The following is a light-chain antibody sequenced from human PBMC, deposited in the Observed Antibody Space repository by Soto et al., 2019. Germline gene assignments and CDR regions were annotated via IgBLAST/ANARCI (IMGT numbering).Light chain of an antibody. V-gene: IGKV1-5*03. CDR2: KAS. CDR3: QQYNSYWT. J-gene: IGKJ1*01. Sequence: DIPMTQSPSTLSASVGDRVTITCRASQSISSWLAWYQQKPGKAPKLLIYKASSLESGVPSRFSGSGSGTEFTLTISSLQPDDFATYYCQQYNSYWTFGQGTMVEIK. CDR1: QSISSW.